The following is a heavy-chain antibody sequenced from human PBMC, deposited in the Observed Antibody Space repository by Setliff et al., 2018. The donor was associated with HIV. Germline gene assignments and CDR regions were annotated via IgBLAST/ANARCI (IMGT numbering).Heavy chain of an antibody. J-gene: IGHJ4*02. D-gene: IGHD3-10*01. CDR2: ISYDGSSE. CDR1: GFSFSTYA. Sequence: LSCAASGFSFSTYAMHWVRQAPGKGLEWVSVISYDGSSESYADSVKGRFTISRDNSKNTLYLQMNSLGPEDTAVYYCARARTGVTMVRGAMSFWGQGTLVTVSS. CDR3: ARARTGVTMVRGAMSF. V-gene: IGHV3-30*04.